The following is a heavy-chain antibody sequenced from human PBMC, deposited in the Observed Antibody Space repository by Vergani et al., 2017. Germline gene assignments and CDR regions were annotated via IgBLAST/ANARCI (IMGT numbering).Heavy chain of an antibody. J-gene: IGHJ6*03. CDR1: RDSIRSGGYY. Sequence: QVQLQESGPGLVKPSETLSLTCTVSRDSIRSGGYYWSWIRQHSKNGLEWLGYIRYGGRTYYNPSLRSRLTMSLDTPKNQFSLKLSSLNDADSAVYFCARLCSNHGYYYYYMDVWGKGTTVTVSS. D-gene: IGHD3-16*01. CDR3: ARLCSNHGYYYYYMDV. CDR2: IRYGGRT. V-gene: IGHV4-31*03.